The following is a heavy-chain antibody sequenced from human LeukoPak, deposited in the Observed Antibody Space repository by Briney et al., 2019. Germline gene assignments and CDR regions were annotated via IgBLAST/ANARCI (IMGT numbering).Heavy chain of an antibody. Sequence: SETLSLTCTVSGGSISSGGYYWSWIRQHPGKGLEWIGYIYYSGSTYYNPSLKSRVTISVDTSKNQSSLKLSSVTAADTAVYYCAGGRPAVGAFDIWGQGTMVTVSS. J-gene: IGHJ3*02. CDR2: IYYSGST. CDR3: AGGRPAVGAFDI. D-gene: IGHD1-14*01. CDR1: GGSISSGGYY. V-gene: IGHV4-31*03.